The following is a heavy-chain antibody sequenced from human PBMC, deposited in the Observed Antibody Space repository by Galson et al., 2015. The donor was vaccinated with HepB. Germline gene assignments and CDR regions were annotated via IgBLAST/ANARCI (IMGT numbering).Heavy chain of an antibody. CDR3: AMTTVVTPAPFEYFQH. CDR1: GFTVSSNY. D-gene: IGHD4-23*01. V-gene: IGHV3-66*01. J-gene: IGHJ1*01. CDR2: IYSGGST. Sequence: SLRLSCAASGFTVSSNYMSWVRQAPGKGLEWVSVIYSGGSTYYADSVKGRFTISRDNSKNTLYLQMNSLRAEDTAVYYCAMTTVVTPAPFEYFQHWGQGTLVTVSS.